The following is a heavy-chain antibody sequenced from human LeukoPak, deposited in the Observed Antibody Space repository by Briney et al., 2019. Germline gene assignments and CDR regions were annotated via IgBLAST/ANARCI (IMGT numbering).Heavy chain of an antibody. CDR2: IKSKTDGGTT. CDR3: TTEPWYYDSSGYPVDY. D-gene: IGHD3-22*01. J-gene: IGHJ4*02. V-gene: IGHV3-15*01. Sequence: PGGSLRLSCAASGFTFSNAWMSWVRQAPVKGLQWVGRIKSKTDGGTTDYAAPVKGRFTISRDDSKNTLYLQMNSLKTEDTAVYYCTTEPWYYDSSGYPVDYWGQGTLVTVSS. CDR1: GFTFSNAW.